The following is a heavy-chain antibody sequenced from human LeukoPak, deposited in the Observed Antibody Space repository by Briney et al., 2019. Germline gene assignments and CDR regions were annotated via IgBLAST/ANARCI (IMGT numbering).Heavy chain of an antibody. V-gene: IGHV3-30*18. Sequence: GGSLRLSCAASGFTFSSYGMHWVRQAPGKGLEWVAVISYDGSNKYYADSVKGRFTISRDNSKNTLYLQMNSLRAEDTAVYSCAKDPGGEARFYFDSWGQGTLVTVSS. CDR1: GFTFSSYG. CDR3: AKDPGGEARFYFDS. J-gene: IGHJ4*02. CDR2: ISYDGSNK. D-gene: IGHD2-8*02.